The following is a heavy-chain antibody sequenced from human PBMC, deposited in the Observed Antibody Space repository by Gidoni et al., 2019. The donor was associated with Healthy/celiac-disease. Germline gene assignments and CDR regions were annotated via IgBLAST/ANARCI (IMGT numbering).Heavy chain of an antibody. D-gene: IGHD3-3*01. V-gene: IGHV3-23*01. CDR3: ANSHSTIFGVVITPPFDY. J-gene: IGHJ4*02. CDR1: GFTFSSYA. Sequence: EVQLLESGGGLVQPGGPLRLSCAASGFTFSSYAMSWVRQAPGKGLEWVSAISGSGGSTYYADSVKGRFTISRDNSKNTLYLQMNSLRAEDTAVYYCANSHSTIFGVVITPPFDYWGQGTLVTVSS. CDR2: ISGSGGST.